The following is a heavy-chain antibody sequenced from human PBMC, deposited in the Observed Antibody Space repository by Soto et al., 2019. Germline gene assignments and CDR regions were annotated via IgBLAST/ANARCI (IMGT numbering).Heavy chain of an antibody. J-gene: IGHJ3*02. V-gene: IGHV3-23*01. CDR2: ISGSGGST. CDR3: AKDRVTMVVGVMCLGAFDI. D-gene: IGHD3-22*01. CDR1: GFTFSSYA. Sequence: GGSLRLSCAASGFTFSSYAMSWVRQAPGKGLEWVSAISGSGGSTYYADSVKGRFTISRDNSKNTLYLQMNSLRAEDTAVYYCAKDRVTMVVGVMCLGAFDIWGQGXMVTVS.